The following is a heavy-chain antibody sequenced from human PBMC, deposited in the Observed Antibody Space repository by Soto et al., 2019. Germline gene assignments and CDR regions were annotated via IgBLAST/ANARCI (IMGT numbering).Heavy chain of an antibody. J-gene: IGHJ4*02. CDR1: GFTFSDYY. CDR2: ISFSGSTI. CDR3: ARSYSSGWEFDY. Sequence: GESLKISCAASGFTFSDYYFTWIRQAPGKGLEWVSYISFSGSTIYYADSVKGRFTVSRDNAQNSLSLKLNSLRVEDTAVYYCARSYSSGWEFDYWGQGTQVTVSS. V-gene: IGHV3-11*01. D-gene: IGHD6-19*01.